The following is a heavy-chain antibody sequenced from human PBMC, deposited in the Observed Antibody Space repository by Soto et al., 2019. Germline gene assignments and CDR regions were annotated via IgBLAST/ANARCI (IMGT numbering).Heavy chain of an antibody. Sequence: QVQLLQSGAEVKRPGSSMKVSCKASGGTLNSYTISWVRQAPGQGPEWMGRIITILNTPEYAQKFQDRVKHTPGTTTNTAHLGLRTPGSEDTAIYYCATGGGCPGGSCYSKFDYWGQGTLVTVSS. CDR3: ATGGGCPGGSCYSKFDY. J-gene: IGHJ4*02. CDR1: GGTLNSYT. V-gene: IGHV1-69*08. CDR2: IITILNTP. D-gene: IGHD2-15*01.